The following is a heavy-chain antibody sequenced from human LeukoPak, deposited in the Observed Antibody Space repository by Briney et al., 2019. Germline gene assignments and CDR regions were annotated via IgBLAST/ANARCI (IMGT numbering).Heavy chain of an antibody. V-gene: IGHV3-33*08. CDR1: GFTFSNYA. CDR3: ARDQYYSPDY. J-gene: IGHJ4*02. Sequence: GGSLRLSCAASGFTFSNYAIHWVRQAPGKGLEWVAVIWYDGSDKYYADSVKGRFTISKDNSKNTLYLQMNSLRAEDTAVYYCARDQYYSPDYWGQGTLVTVSS. CDR2: IWYDGSDK. D-gene: IGHD2-21*01.